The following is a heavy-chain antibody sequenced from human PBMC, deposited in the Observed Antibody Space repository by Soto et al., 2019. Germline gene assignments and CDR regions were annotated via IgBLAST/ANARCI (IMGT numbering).Heavy chain of an antibody. CDR2: ISSSSSTI. CDR3: ARDACSSTSCPSKDNFDY. V-gene: IGHV3-48*02. J-gene: IGHJ4*02. D-gene: IGHD2-2*01. CDR1: GFTFSTYS. Sequence: EVQVVESGGGLVQPGGSLRLSCAAAGFTFSTYSMNWVSQAPGKGLEWVSYISSSSSTIYYADSVKGRFTISRDNAGNSLYLQMNSLRDEDTAVYYCARDACSSTSCPSKDNFDYWGQGTLVTVSS.